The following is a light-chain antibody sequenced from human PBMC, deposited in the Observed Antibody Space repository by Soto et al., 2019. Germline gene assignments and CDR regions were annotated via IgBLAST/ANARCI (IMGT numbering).Light chain of an antibody. CDR1: QSVSSSY. V-gene: IGKV3D-20*01. J-gene: IGKJ5*01. CDR2: DAS. Sequence: EIILTQSPATLSLSPGERATLSCGASQSVSSSYVAWYQLRPGLAPSLLIHDASSRATGIPDRFSGTKSGTDFTLTIRRLEPEDAAVSYGQQYGSSPITFGQGTRLEI. CDR3: QQYGSSPIT.